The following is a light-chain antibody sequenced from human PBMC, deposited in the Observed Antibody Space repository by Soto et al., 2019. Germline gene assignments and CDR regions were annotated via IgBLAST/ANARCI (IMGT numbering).Light chain of an antibody. CDR2: DVS. Sequence: QSALTQPASVSGSPGQSITISCTGTSSDVGGYNYVSWYQQHPGKAPKLMIYDVSNRPSGVANRFSGSKSGNTASLTSSGLQAEEEADYYCSSYTSNSTRVFGAGTKLTVL. CDR3: SSYTSNSTRV. CDR1: SSDVGGYNY. J-gene: IGLJ1*01. V-gene: IGLV2-14*01.